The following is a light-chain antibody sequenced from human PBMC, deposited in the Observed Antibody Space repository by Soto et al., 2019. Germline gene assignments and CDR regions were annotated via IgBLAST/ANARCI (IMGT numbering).Light chain of an antibody. CDR3: HHRATAVS. CDR2: DTF. CDR1: QSVSNY. J-gene: IGKJ4*01. V-gene: IGKV3-11*01. Sequence: EIVLTQSPATLSLSPGDRATLSCRASQSVSNYLAWYHQKPGQVPKRLIYDTFPRAPGLPVSFSGSGFGTDFTPTISCLESDDFALYYYHHRATAVSFGGGTKMEIK.